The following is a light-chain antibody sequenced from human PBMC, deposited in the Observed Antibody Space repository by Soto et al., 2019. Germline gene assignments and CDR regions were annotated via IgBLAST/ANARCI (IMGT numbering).Light chain of an antibody. V-gene: IGKV3-20*01. Sequence: IPWTQAPGCLSLSPGYRAPLSCRASQSVSSSYLAWYQQKPGQAPRLLIYNASSRATGIPDRFSGSGSGTDFTLTISRLEPEEVAVYYCRQYRSGRGTLCPGTK. J-gene: IGKJ1*01. CDR2: NAS. CDR3: RQYRSGRGT. CDR1: QSVSSSY.